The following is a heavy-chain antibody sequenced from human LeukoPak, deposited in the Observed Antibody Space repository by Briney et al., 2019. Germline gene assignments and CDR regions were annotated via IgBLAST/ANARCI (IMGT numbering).Heavy chain of an antibody. D-gene: IGHD5-12*01. J-gene: IGHJ6*03. CDR3: ASGYSGYHGYYYYYYMDV. CDR2: IIPIFGTA. V-gene: IGHV1-69*06. CDR1: GGTFSSYA. Sequence: ASVKVSCKASGGTFSSYAISWVRQAPGQGLEWMGGIIPIFGTANYAQKFQGRVTITADKSTSTAYMELSSLRSEDTAVYYCASGYSGYHGYYYYYYMDVWGKGTTVTVSS.